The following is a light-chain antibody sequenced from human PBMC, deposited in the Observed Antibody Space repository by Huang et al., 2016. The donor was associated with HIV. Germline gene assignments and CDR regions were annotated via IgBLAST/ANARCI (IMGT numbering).Light chain of an antibody. CDR1: PSLLHSDGKTY. J-gene: IGKJ2*01. CDR2: EVA. Sequence: DIVMTQTPFSLSVTPGQPASISCKSSPSLLHSDGKTYLYWYLQKPGQPPQLLMYEVANCFSGVEERFTGSGSGTDFTAQISRVQAEDAGVYYCMHSTQHSYTFGQGTQLDTK. CDR3: MHSTQHSYT. V-gene: IGKV2D-29*01.